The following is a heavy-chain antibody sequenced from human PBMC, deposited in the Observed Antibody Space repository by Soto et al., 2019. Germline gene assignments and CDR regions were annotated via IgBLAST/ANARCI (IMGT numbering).Heavy chain of an antibody. CDR2: ISGSGGST. J-gene: IGHJ4*02. V-gene: IGHV3-23*01. D-gene: IGHD6-6*01. CDR1: GFTFSSYA. Sequence: HPGGSLRLSCAASGFTFSSYAMSWVRQAPGKGLEWVSAISGSGGSTYYADSVKGRFTISRDNSKNTLYLQMNSLRAEDTAVYYCAKEAEAGRRWQLVTSRHYYFGYWGQGTLVTVSS. CDR3: AKEAEAGRRWQLVTSRHYYFGY.